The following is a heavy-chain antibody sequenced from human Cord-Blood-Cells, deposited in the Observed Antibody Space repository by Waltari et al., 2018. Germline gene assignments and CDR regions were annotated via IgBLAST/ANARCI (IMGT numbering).Heavy chain of an antibody. J-gene: IGHJ1*01. V-gene: IGHV4-34*01. D-gene: IGHD6-13*01. Sequence: QAHLQQWGAGLLKPSEPLSLSCAVYGGSFSGSYWSWFRQPPGKGLEWIREINHSGSTNYNPSLKSRVTISVDTSKNQFSLKLSSVTAADTAVYYCATRHGYSSSWYYFQHWGQGTLVTVSS. CDR1: GGSFSGSY. CDR3: ATRHGYSSSWYYFQH. CDR2: INHSGST.